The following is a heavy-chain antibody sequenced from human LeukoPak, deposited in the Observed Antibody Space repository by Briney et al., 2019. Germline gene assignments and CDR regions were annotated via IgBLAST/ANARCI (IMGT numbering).Heavy chain of an antibody. CDR1: GFTFSSCA. V-gene: IGHV3-30*04. Sequence: GGSLRLSCVASGFTFSSCAMHWVRQAPGKGLEWVAVISYDGSNKYYAGSVKGRFTISRDNSRNTLYLQMNSLKTEDTAVYYCTTDQGFYGMDVWGQGTTVTVSS. CDR2: ISYDGSNK. CDR3: TTDQGFYGMDV. J-gene: IGHJ6*02.